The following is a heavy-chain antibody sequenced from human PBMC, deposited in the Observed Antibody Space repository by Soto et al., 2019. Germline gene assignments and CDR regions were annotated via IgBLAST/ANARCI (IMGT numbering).Heavy chain of an antibody. CDR2: IIPIFGTA. CDR1: GGTFNRYT. J-gene: IGHJ6*02. CDR3: ALWGFRDGNNSKYNYSGMDV. D-gene: IGHD1-1*01. V-gene: IGHV1-69*01. Sequence: VQLVQSGAEVKKPGSSVNLSCKASGGTFNRYTISWVRQAPGQGLEWMGGIIPIFGTANYAQKFQGRVAIIADESTSAAYMELRSLRSEDSAVYYCALWGFRDGNNSKYNYSGMDVWGPGTTVTVSS.